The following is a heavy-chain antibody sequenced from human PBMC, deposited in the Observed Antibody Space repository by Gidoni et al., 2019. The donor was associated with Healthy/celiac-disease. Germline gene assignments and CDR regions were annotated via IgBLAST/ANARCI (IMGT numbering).Heavy chain of an antibody. CDR2: ISGSGGST. J-gene: IGHJ4*02. V-gene: IGHV3-23*01. Sequence: EVQLLESGGGLVQPGGSLRLSCAASGFTFSSYAISWVRQAPGKGQEWVSAISGSGGSTYYADSVKGRFTISRDNSKNTLYLQMNSLRAEDTAVYYCAKPITMVRGVRAYYFDYWGQGTLVTVSS. D-gene: IGHD3-10*01. CDR3: AKPITMVRGVRAYYFDY. CDR1: GFTFSSYA.